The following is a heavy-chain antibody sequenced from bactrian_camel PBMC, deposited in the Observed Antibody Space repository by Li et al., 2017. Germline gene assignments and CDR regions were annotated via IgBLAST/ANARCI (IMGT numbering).Heavy chain of an antibody. J-gene: IGHJ6*01. CDR1: GYTYSRDC. D-gene: IGHD3*01. V-gene: IGHV3S1*01. CDR3: GANPYNCYSGSLDVGSDFES. Sequence: VQLVESGGGSAQAGGSLRLSCSASGYTYSRDCMAWFRQATGKKHEGVATMITDGGSTWYDDSVKGRFTISQDNAKNTLYLQMDNLRPEDSAVYYCGANPYNCYSGSLDVGSDFESWGQGTQVTVS. CDR2: MITDGGST.